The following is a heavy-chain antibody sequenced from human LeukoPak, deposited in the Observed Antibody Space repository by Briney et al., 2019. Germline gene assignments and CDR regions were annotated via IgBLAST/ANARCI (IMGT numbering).Heavy chain of an antibody. CDR2: IGPTGFDR. CDR1: GLTFSTSG. J-gene: IGHJ4*02. Sequence: PGGSLRLSCTTSGLTFSTSGFNWVRQAPGKGLEWVASIGPTGFDRFHADSIKGRFTISRDNANNCLYLQMDSLRAEDTAVYYCATETNGRHYDYWGQGTLLTVSS. D-gene: IGHD1-14*01. CDR3: ATETNGRHYDY. V-gene: IGHV3-21*06.